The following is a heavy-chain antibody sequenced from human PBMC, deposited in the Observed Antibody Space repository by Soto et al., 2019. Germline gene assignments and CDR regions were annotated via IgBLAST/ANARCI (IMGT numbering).Heavy chain of an antibody. Sequence: AGGSLRLSCAASGFTFHNHWMTWVRQAPGKGLEWVAIINEDGGETHYLDSVKGRFTISRDNIEKSVSLQLKSLRVEDTAEYYCVRVGDGGSNYYGLDVWGQGTTVTVSS. D-gene: IGHD3-10*01. CDR1: GFTFHNHW. CDR2: INEDGGET. CDR3: VRVGDGGSNYYGLDV. J-gene: IGHJ6*02. V-gene: IGHV3-7*01.